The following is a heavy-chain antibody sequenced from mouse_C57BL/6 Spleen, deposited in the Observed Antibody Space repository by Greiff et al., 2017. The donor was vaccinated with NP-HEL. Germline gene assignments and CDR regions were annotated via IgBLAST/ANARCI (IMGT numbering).Heavy chain of an antibody. CDR3: TREDGYSLFAY. Sequence: QVQLQQSGAELVRPGASVTLSCKASGYTFTDYEMHWVKQTPVHGLEWIGAIDPETGGSAYNQKFKGKAILTADKSSRTAYMELRSLTSEDSAVYYCTREDGYSLFAYWGQGTLVTVSA. CDR1: GYTFTDYE. V-gene: IGHV1-15*01. J-gene: IGHJ3*01. D-gene: IGHD2-3*01. CDR2: IDPETGGS.